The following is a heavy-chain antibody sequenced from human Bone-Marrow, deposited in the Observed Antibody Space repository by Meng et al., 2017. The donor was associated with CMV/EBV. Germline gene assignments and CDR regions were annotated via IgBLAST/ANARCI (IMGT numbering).Heavy chain of an antibody. J-gene: IGHJ4*02. CDR1: GFTFSSYG. CDR2: IRYDGSNK. Sequence: GESLKISCAASGFTFSSYGMHWVRQAPSKGLEWVAFIRYDGSNKYSADSVKGRFTISRDNSKNTLYLQMNSLRAEDTAVYYCAKERTGFFDYWGQGKLVNVSS. CDR3: AKERTGFFDY. D-gene: IGHD2-2*01. V-gene: IGHV3-30*02.